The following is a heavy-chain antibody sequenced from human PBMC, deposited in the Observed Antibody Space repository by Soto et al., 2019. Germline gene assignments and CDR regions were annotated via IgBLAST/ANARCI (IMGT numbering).Heavy chain of an antibody. J-gene: IGHJ5*02. Sequence: XETLSLTCTVSGCSISIYYWNWIRQPPGKGLEWIGYIYHSGSTNYNPSLKSRVTISVDTSKNLFSLRLPSVTAADTAVYYCARDSTTGLYDTSGFGWFDPWGQGNLVTVSS. V-gene: IGHV4-59*01. CDR1: GCSISIYY. CDR2: IYHSGST. CDR3: ARDSTTGLYDTSGFGWFDP. D-gene: IGHD3-22*01.